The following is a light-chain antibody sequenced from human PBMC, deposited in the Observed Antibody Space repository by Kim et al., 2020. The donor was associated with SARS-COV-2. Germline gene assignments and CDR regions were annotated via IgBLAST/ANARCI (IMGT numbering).Light chain of an antibody. V-gene: IGKV3-11*01. CDR3: QQRSNWLT. CDR2: DAS. CDR1: QSVSSY. Sequence: EIVLTQSPATLSLSPGEGATLSCRASQSVSSYLAWYQQKPGQAPRLLIYDASNRATGIPARFSGRGSGTDFTLTISSLEPEDFAVYYCQQRSNWLTFGGGTKVDIK. J-gene: IGKJ4*01.